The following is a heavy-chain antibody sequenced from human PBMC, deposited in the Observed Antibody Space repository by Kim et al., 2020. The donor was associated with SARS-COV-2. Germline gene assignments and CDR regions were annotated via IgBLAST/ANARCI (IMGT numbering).Heavy chain of an antibody. V-gene: IGHV4-39*01. Sequence: SETLSLTCTVSGGSISSSSYYWGWIRQPPGKGLEWIGSIYYSGSTYYNPSLKSRVTISVDTSKNQFSLKLSSVTAADTAVYYCARQSPRIYFDYWGQGTLVTVSS. J-gene: IGHJ4*02. CDR3: ARQSPRIYFDY. CDR2: IYYSGST. CDR1: GGSISSSSYY. D-gene: IGHD2-21*01.